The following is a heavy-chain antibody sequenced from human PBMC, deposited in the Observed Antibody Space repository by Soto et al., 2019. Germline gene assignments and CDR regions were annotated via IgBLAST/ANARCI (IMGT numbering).Heavy chain of an antibody. V-gene: IGHV1-18*01. CDR2: INPYNGNT. Sequence: QVQLVQSGAEVKKPGASVKVSCKASGYTFTSYGISWGRQAPGQGLEGMGWINPYNGNTNYAQKPKGRVTMTTDTSTNTAYMGLRSLRSDDTAVYYCARDWFGIDYWGQGTLVTVSS. CDR1: GYTFTSYG. J-gene: IGHJ4*02. D-gene: IGHD3-16*01. CDR3: ARDWFGIDY.